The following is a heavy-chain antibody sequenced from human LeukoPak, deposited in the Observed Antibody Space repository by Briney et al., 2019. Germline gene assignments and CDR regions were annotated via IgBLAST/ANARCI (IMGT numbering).Heavy chain of an antibody. CDR1: GGSISSSSYY. CDR2: IYYSGST. Sequence: SETLSLTCTVSGGSISSSSYYWGWIRQPPGKGLEWIGSIYYSGSTYYNPSLKSRVTISVDTSKNQFSLKLSSVTAADTAVYYCARSPITYYYDSSGYAPTYYFDYWGQGTLVTVSS. CDR3: ARSPITYYYDSSGYAPTYYFDY. D-gene: IGHD3-22*01. J-gene: IGHJ4*02. V-gene: IGHV4-39*07.